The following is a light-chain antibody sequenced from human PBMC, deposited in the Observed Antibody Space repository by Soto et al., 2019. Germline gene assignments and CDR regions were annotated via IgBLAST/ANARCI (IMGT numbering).Light chain of an antibody. Sequence: QAVVTQPPSVSGAPGQRVTISCTGSSSNIGAGYDVYWYQQLPGTAPKLLIYGNSNRPSGVPDRFSGSKSGTSASLAITGLQAEDEADYYCQSYDSSLSGYVFGTGTKVTVL. CDR1: SSNIGAGYD. CDR3: QSYDSSLSGYV. V-gene: IGLV1-40*01. J-gene: IGLJ1*01. CDR2: GNS.